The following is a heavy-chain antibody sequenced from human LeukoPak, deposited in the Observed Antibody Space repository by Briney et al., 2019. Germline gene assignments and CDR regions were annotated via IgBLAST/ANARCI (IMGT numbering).Heavy chain of an antibody. Sequence: PGRSLRLSCAASGFTFSSYAMHWVRHAPAKGLECVSVISYDGTNKYCADSVKGRFTISRDNSKNTLYLQMNSLSSEDTAVYYCAKDRRSSGNYYFEYWGQGTLVTVSS. CDR1: GFTFSSYA. CDR3: AKDRRSSGNYYFEY. CDR2: ISYDGTNK. J-gene: IGHJ4*02. V-gene: IGHV3-30*18. D-gene: IGHD3-10*01.